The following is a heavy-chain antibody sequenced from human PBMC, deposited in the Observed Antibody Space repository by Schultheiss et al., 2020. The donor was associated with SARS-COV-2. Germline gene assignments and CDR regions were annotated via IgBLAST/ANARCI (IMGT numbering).Heavy chain of an antibody. J-gene: IGHJ6*02. D-gene: IGHD2-2*01. CDR2: IIPIFGTA. CDR1: GGTFSSYA. CDR3: ARGCSSTSCYGDYYYGMDV. Sequence: SVKVSCKASGGTFSSYAISWVRQAPGQGLEWMGGIIPIFGTANYAQKFQGRVTMTTDTSTSTAYMELRSLRSDDTAVYYCARGCSSTSCYGDYYYGMDVWGQGTTVTVSS. V-gene: IGHV1-69*05.